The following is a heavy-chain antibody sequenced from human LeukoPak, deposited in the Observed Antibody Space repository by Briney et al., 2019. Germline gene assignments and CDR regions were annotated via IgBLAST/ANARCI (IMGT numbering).Heavy chain of an antibody. Sequence: SETLSLTCAVYGGSFSGYYWSWIRQPLGKWLEWIGEINHSGSTNYNPSLKSRVTISVDTSKNQFSLKLSSVTAADTAVYYCARGGGYDFWSGYSTNRKFDYWGQGTLVTVSS. CDR1: GGSFSGYY. J-gene: IGHJ4*02. D-gene: IGHD3-3*01. CDR2: INHSGST. V-gene: IGHV4-34*01. CDR3: ARGGGYDFWSGYSTNRKFDY.